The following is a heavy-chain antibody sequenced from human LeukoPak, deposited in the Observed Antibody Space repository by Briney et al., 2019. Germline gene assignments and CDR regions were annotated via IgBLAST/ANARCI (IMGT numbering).Heavy chain of an antibody. Sequence: GSSVKVSCKASGGTFSSYAISWVRQAPGRGLEWMGRIIPILGIANYAQKFQGRVTITADKSTSTAYMELSSLRSEDTAVYYCASSPPYYYYGMDVWGQGTTVTVSS. J-gene: IGHJ6*02. V-gene: IGHV1-69*04. CDR2: IIPILGIA. CDR1: GGTFSSYA. CDR3: ASSPPYYYYGMDV.